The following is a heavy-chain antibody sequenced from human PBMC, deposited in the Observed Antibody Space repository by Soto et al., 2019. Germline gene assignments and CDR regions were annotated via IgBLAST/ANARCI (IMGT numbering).Heavy chain of an antibody. D-gene: IGHD6-13*01. J-gene: IGHJ5*02. CDR3: ARGLGIAAAGSRWFDP. V-gene: IGHV4-34*01. CDR1: GGSFSGYY. CDR2: INHSGST. Sequence: SETLSLTCAVYGGSFSGYYWSWIRQPPGKGLEWIGEINHSGSTNYNPSLKSRVTISVDTSKNQVSLKLSSVTAADTAVYYCARGLGIAAAGSRWFDPWGQGTRVTVSS.